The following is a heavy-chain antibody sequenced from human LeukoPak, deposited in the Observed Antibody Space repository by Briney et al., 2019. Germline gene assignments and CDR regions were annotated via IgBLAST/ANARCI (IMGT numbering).Heavy chain of an antibody. CDR1: GFTFSSYA. CDR3: AKGWNGYDRFVY. V-gene: IGHV3-23*01. CDR2: ISGSGDNT. D-gene: IGHD5-12*01. J-gene: IGHJ4*02. Sequence: PGRSLRLSCAASGFTFSSYAMHWVRQAPGKGLEWVSGISGSGDNTYYADAVQGRFTISRDNSKNTVYLQMNSLRAEDTAVYYCAKGWNGYDRFVYWGQGTLVTVSS.